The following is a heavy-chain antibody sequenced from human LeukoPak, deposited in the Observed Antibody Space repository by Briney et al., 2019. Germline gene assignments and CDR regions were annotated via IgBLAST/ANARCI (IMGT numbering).Heavy chain of an antibody. CDR2: IYSGGNT. J-gene: IGHJ4*02. CDR1: GFTVSSNS. D-gene: IGHD2-15*01. CDR3: ARRAGEYSHPYDY. V-gene: IGHV3-53*01. Sequence: GGSLRLSCTVSGFTVSSNSWSWVRQAPGKGLEWVSLIYSGGNTHYSDSVTGRFTISRDNSKNTLYLQMNSLRAEDTAIYYCARRAGEYSHPYDYWGQGTLVTVSS.